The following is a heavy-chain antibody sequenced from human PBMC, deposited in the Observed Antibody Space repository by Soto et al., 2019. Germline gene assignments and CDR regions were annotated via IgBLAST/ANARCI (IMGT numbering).Heavy chain of an antibody. Sequence: ASVKVSCKASGYTFTSYGISWVRQAPGQGLEWMGWISAYNGNTNYAQKLQGRVTMTTDTSTSTAYMELRSLRSDDTAVYYCARDRGKDYDFWSGYPYGMAVWGQGTTVTVSS. J-gene: IGHJ6*02. CDR1: GYTFTSYG. CDR2: ISAYNGNT. CDR3: ARDRGKDYDFWSGYPYGMAV. V-gene: IGHV1-18*01. D-gene: IGHD3-3*01.